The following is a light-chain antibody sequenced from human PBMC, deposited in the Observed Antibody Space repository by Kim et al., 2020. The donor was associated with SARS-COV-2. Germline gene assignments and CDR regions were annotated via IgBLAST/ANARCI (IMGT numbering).Light chain of an antibody. CDR1: QDISNY. J-gene: IGKJ4*01. Sequence: DIQMTQSPSSLSASVGGRVTITCQASQDISNYLNWYQQKPGKAPKLLVYDASNLETGVPSRFSGSGSETNFTFSISSLQPEDTATYYCQQYDNLPLTFGGGTKLEI. V-gene: IGKV1-33*01. CDR2: DAS. CDR3: QQYDNLPLT.